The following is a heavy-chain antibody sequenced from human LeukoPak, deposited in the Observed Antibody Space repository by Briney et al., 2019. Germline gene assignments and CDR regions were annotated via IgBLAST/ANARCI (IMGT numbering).Heavy chain of an antibody. Sequence: GASVKVSCKTSGYTFPTYHIHWVRQATGQGLEWLGWMNPYSGDRGYAQKFQGRLSITSDTSISTAYMELSSLRSDDTAVYFCARTTSLTASGYDHWGQGTLVTVSS. CDR1: GYTFPTYH. J-gene: IGHJ5*02. CDR3: ARTTSLTASGYDH. D-gene: IGHD2-21*02. V-gene: IGHV1-8*03. CDR2: MNPYSGDR.